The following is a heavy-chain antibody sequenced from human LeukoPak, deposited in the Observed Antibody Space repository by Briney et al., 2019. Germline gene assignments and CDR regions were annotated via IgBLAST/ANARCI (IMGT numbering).Heavy chain of an antibody. CDR3: ARGAIAGANFDY. D-gene: IGHD1-26*01. CDR1: GFTFGRYW. V-gene: IGHV3-74*01. Sequence: GGSLRLSCADSGFTFGRYWMHWVRQAPGKGLVWVSHITTDGSGTSYADSVKGRFTISRDNAKNTLYLQMNSLRAEDTAVYYCARGAIAGANFDYWGQGTLVTVSS. J-gene: IGHJ4*02. CDR2: ITTDGSGT.